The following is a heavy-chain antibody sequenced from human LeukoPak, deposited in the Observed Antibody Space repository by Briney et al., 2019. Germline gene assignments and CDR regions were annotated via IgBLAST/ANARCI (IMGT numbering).Heavy chain of an antibody. D-gene: IGHD5-12*01. CDR2: IRSDGVEK. V-gene: IGHV3-7*03. Sequence: GGSLRLSCTAAGFSRSMYWMSWVRQAPGKGLEWVANIRSDGVEKYYVDSVRGRFTISTDTAKNTLYLQMNSLRADDTAVYYCAREFTGYGNTDYWGQGTLVTVSS. J-gene: IGHJ4*02. CDR3: AREFTGYGNTDY. CDR1: GFSRSMYW.